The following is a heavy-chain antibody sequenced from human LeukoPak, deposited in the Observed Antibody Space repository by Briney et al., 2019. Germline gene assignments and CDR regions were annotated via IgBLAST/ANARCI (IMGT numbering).Heavy chain of an antibody. V-gene: IGHV4-30-4*01. J-gene: IGHJ4*02. CDR1: VGSISSGDHY. Sequence: SETLSLTCSVSVGSISSGDHYWTWIRQPPGGGLERMGFITLYSDTTSYNPSLKSRLMISIDTSKNQFSLTLTSVTAADTAVYFCARGFGYDFADYWGQGILVTVSS. D-gene: IGHD2-2*01. CDR3: ARGFGYDFADY. CDR2: ITLYSDTT.